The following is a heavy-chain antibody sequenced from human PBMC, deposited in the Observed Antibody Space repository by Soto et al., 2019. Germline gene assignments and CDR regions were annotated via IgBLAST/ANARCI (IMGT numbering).Heavy chain of an antibody. D-gene: IGHD6-13*01. J-gene: IGHJ4*02. CDR1: GFTFSSYS. CDR2: ISSSSSYI. CDR3: ARDPGSMAAAGSAEDDY. Sequence: PGGSLRLSCAASGFTFSSYSMNWVRQAPGKGLEWVSSISSSSSYIYYADSVKGRFTISRDNAKNSLYLQMNSLRAEDTAVYYCARDPGSMAAAGSAEDDYWGQGTLVTVSS. V-gene: IGHV3-21*01.